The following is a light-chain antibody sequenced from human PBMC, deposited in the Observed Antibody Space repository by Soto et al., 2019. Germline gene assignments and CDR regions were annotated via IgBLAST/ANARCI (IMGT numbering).Light chain of an antibody. J-gene: IGKJ3*01. CDR3: QQRSNLFT. V-gene: IGKV3-11*01. Sequence: EIVLTQSPATLSLSPGERATLSCRASQSLSNFLAWYQQKPGQAPRLLIYDASIVATGIRVRFSGRGSGTDFTLTISSLEPEDVAVYYCQQRSNLFTFGPGTTVEIK. CDR2: DAS. CDR1: QSLSNF.